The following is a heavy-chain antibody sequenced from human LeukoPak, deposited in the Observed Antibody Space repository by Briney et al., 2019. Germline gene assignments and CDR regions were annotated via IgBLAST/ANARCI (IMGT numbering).Heavy chain of an antibody. CDR1: GYTFTNYW. CDR3: ARHLAPTKRKGPLDY. V-gene: IGHV5-51*01. Sequence: GESLQISCRSSGYTFTNYWIGWVRQMPGKGLEWMGIIYPGDSDTRYSPSFQGQVTISADKSISTAYLQWSSLKASDTAMYYCARHLAPTKRKGPLDYWGQGTLVTVSS. J-gene: IGHJ4*02. CDR2: IYPGDSDT.